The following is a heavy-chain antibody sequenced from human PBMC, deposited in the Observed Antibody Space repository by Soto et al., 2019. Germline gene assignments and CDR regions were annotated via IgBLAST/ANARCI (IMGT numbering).Heavy chain of an antibody. CDR1: GGTFSSYT. CDR2: IIPILGIA. CDR3: ALMVRGVINSSNWFDP. Sequence: QVQLVQSGAEVKKPGSSVKVSCKASGGTFSSYTISWVRQAPGQGLEWMGRIIPILGIANYAQKFQGRVTVTADKSTSKAYMELSSLRSEDTVVYYCALMVRGVINSSNWFDPWGQGTLVTVSS. D-gene: IGHD3-10*01. V-gene: IGHV1-69*02. J-gene: IGHJ5*02.